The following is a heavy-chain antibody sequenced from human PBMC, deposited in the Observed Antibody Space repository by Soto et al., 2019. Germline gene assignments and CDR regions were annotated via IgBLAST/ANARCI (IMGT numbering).Heavy chain of an antibody. CDR2: ITWNSGTI. CDR1: GFTFDDYA. V-gene: IGHV3-9*01. J-gene: IGHJ4*02. CDR3: AKDSVFGVANGGGFDF. Sequence: EVQLVESGGGLIQPGRSLRLSCAASGFTFDDYAMHWVRQAPGKGLEWVSGITWNSGTIGYADSVKGRFTISRDNAKNSLYLQMNSLRVEDTALYYCAKDSVFGVANGGGFDFWGQGNLVTVSS. D-gene: IGHD3-3*01.